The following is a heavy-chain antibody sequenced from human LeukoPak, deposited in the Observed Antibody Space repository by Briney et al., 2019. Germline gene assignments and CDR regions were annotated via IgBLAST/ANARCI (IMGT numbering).Heavy chain of an antibody. Sequence: KPSETLSLTCAVYGGSFSGYYWSWIRQPPGKGMEWGGEINHSGSTNYNPSLKSRVTISVDTSKNQFSLKLSSVTAADTAVYYCARGGYCSSTSCYARVAQSDYWGQGTLVTVSS. J-gene: IGHJ4*02. CDR1: GGSFSGYY. V-gene: IGHV4-34*01. CDR3: ARGGYCSSTSCYARVAQSDY. D-gene: IGHD2-2*01. CDR2: INHSGST.